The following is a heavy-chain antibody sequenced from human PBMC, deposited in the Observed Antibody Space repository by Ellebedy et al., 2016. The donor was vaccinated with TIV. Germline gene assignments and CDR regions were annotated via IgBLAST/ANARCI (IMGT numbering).Heavy chain of an antibody. D-gene: IGHD5-12*01. J-gene: IGHJ5*02. Sequence: MPSETLSLTCTVSGGSITSYYWSWIRQPLGQGLEWIGDIHYSGKTNYHPSLKSRASITVDTSKNQFSLRLSSVTAADTAVYYCARDRSFEVAALFDPWGQGTLVTVSS. CDR1: GGSITSYY. V-gene: IGHV4-59*01. CDR3: ARDRSFEVAALFDP. CDR2: IHYSGKT.